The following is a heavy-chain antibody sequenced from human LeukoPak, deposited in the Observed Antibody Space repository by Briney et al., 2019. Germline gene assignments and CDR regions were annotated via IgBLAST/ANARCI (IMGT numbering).Heavy chain of an antibody. CDR2: ISGSGGET. CDR1: GFTFRTYG. CDR3: AKEDSVGGPNWFDP. Sequence: GGSLRLSCAASGFTFRTYGMSWVRQAPGKGLEWVSAISGSGGETHYADSVKGRFAISRDNSRNTLYLQMNSLRAEDTAVYYCAKEDSVGGPNWFDPWGQGTLVTVSA. D-gene: IGHD2-15*01. V-gene: IGHV3-23*01. J-gene: IGHJ5*02.